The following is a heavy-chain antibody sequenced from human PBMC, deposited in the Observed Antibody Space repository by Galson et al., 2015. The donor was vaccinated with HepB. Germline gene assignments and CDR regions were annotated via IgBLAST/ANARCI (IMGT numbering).Heavy chain of an antibody. J-gene: IGHJ6*03. Sequence: SVKVSCKASGYTFTSYAMHWVRQAPGQRLEWMGWINAGNGNTKYSQKFQGRVTITRDTSASTAYMELSSLRSEDTAVYYCARESIFGVATYYYYMDVWGKGTTVTVSS. CDR1: GYTFTSYA. CDR2: INAGNGNT. V-gene: IGHV1-3*01. D-gene: IGHD3-3*02. CDR3: ARESIFGVATYYYYMDV.